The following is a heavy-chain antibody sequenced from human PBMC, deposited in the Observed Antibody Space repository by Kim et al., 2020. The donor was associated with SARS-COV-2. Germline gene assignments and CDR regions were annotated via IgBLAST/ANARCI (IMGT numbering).Heavy chain of an antibody. V-gene: IGHV3-48*02. CDR3: AREASSDYSIDY. D-gene: IGHD6-19*01. Sequence: YYADSGKGRFTISRDNAKNSLYLQMNSLRDEDTAVYYCAREASSDYSIDYWGQGTLVTVSS. J-gene: IGHJ4*02.